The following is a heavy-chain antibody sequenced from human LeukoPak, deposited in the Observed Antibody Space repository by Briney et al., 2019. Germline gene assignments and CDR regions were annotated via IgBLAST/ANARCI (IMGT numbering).Heavy chain of an antibody. CDR2: IYSSGST. CDR1: GASVSGSNYY. CDR3: ARDLQQWLVFSRAYFDL. V-gene: IGHV4-39*07. Sequence: PSETLSLTCAVSGASVSGSNYYWGWIRQPPGKGLEWIGNIYSSGSTYYNASLQSRVTISIDTSKNQFSLKLSSVTAADTAVYYCARDLQQWLVFSRAYFDLWGRGTLVTVSS. D-gene: IGHD6-19*01. J-gene: IGHJ2*01.